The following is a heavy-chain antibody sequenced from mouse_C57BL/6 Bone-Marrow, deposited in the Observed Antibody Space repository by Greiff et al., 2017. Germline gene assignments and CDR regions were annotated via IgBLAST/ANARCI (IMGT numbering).Heavy chain of an antibody. CDR3: AGSNYEGDY. CDR2: IDPSDSYT. V-gene: IGHV1-50*01. D-gene: IGHD2-5*01. Sequence: QVQLQQPGAELVKPGASVKLSCKASGYTFTSYWMQWVKQRPGQGLEWIGVIDPSDSYTNYNQKFKGKATMTVDKSSSTAYMQTSSLTSEDSAVYYCAGSNYEGDYWGQGTTLTVSS. J-gene: IGHJ2*01. CDR1: GYTFTSYW.